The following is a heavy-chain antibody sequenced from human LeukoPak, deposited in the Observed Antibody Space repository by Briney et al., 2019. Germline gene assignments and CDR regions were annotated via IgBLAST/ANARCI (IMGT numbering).Heavy chain of an antibody. CDR2: ISAYEGNT. J-gene: IGHJ4*02. D-gene: IGHD3-10*01. CDR3: ARSLWFGESDY. V-gene: IGHV1-18*01. Sequence: ASVKVSCKASGYTFTSYGISWGRQAPGQGLEWMGWISAYEGNTNYAQKLQGRVTMTTDTSTGTASMELRSLRPDDTAVYYCARSLWFGESDYWGQGTLVTVSS. CDR1: GYTFTSYG.